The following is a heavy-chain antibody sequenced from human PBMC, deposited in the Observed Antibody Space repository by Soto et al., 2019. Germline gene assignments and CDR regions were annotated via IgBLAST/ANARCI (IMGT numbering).Heavy chain of an antibody. CDR3: ASPETGANGFDP. CDR2: IYHSGST. J-gene: IGHJ5*02. V-gene: IGHV4-4*02. Sequence: QVQLQESGPGLVKPSGTLSLTCAVSSGSISSSNWWSWVRQPPGKGLEWIGEIYHSGSTNYNPSLKSRVTIQVDKSRTQFSRKRSSVTAADTAVYSCASPETGANGFDPWGQGTLVTVSS. D-gene: IGHD1-1*01. CDR1: SGSISSSNW.